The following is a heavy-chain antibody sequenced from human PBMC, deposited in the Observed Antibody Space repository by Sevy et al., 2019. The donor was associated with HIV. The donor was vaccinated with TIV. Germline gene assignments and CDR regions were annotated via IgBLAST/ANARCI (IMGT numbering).Heavy chain of an antibody. CDR2: IRGGGTYI. CDR3: ARGTHDYGDYDRDAFDI. CDR1: EFTFSSYS. V-gene: IGHV3-21*01. D-gene: IGHD4-17*01. Sequence: GGSLRLSCATSEFTFSSYSMNWVRQAPGNGLEWVSSIRGGGTYIYYADSVKGRFTISRDNAKNSLSLQMNSLRAEGTAVYYCARGTHDYGDYDRDAFDIWGQGTMVTVSS. J-gene: IGHJ3*02.